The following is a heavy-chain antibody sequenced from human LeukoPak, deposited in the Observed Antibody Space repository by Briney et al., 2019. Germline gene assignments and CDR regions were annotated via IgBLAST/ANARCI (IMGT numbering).Heavy chain of an antibody. CDR2: ISSSSYI. V-gene: IGHV3-21*01. J-gene: IGHJ6*02. CDR3: ARATRYYGMDV. D-gene: IGHD2-2*01. CDR1: GFTFSSYS. Sequence: GSLRLSCAASGFTFSSYSMNWVRQAPGKGLEWVSSISSSSYIYYADSVKGRFTISRDNAKNSLYLQMNSLRAEDTAVYYCARATRYYGMDVWGQGTTVTVSS.